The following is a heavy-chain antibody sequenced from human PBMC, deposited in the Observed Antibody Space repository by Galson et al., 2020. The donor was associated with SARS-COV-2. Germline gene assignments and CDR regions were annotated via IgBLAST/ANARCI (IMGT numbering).Heavy chain of an antibody. CDR1: GGSFSGYY. J-gene: IGHJ6*02. CDR3: ASIFGGYYGDSYYYGMDV. CDR2: INHSGST. D-gene: IGHD3-3*01. V-gene: IGHV4-34*01. Sequence: SQTLSLTCAVYGGSFSGYYWSWIRQPPGKGLEWIGEINHSGSTNYNPSLKSRVTISVDTSKNQFSLKLSSVTAEDTAVYYCASIFGGYYGDSYYYGMDVWGQGTTVTVSS.